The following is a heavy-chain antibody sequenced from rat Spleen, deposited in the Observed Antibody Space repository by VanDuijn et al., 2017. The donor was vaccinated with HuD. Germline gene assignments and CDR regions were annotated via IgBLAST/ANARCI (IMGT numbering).Heavy chain of an antibody. D-gene: IGHD1-2*01. Sequence: EVQLVESGGGLVQPGRSLKLSCAASGFTLSDHYMAWVRQAPTKGLEWVASISTSGGSTYYRDSVKGRFTVSRDNAKSTLYLQMDSLRSEDTATYYCATVPYSSYPMDAWGQGASVTVSS. CDR2: ISTSGGST. CDR3: ATVPYSSYPMDA. J-gene: IGHJ4*01. V-gene: IGHV5-27*01. CDR1: GFTLSDHY.